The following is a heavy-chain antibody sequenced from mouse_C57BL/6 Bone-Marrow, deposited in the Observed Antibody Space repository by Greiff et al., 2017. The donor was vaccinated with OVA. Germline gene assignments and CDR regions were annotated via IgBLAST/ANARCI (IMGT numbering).Heavy chain of an antibody. J-gene: IGHJ4*01. CDR1: GFTFSSYG. CDR2: ISSGGSYT. CDR3: ERHATTVVATRYYYAMDY. Sequence: DVKLVESGGDLVKPGGSLKLSCAASGFTFSSYGMSWVRQTPDKRLEWVATISSGGSYTYYPDSVKGRFTISRDNAKNTLYLQMSRLKFEDTAMYSCERHATTVVATRYYYAMDYWGQGTSVTVSS. D-gene: IGHD1-1*01. V-gene: IGHV5-6*02.